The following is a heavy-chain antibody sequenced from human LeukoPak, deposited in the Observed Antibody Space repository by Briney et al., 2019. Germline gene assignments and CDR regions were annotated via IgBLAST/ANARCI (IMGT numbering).Heavy chain of an antibody. CDR2: SYSDSNP. CDR3: VIKNRDFTAAFVI. CDR1: GFTVSNIY. J-gene: IGHJ3*02. Sequence: PGGSLRLSYTASGFTVSNIYISWVRQAPGKGLELVAISYSDSNPNYADSVKGRFTISRDTSQNTLSLQMNSLRAEDTAVYYCVIKNRDFTAAFVIWGQGTVVTVSS. V-gene: IGHV3-53*01. D-gene: IGHD1-14*01.